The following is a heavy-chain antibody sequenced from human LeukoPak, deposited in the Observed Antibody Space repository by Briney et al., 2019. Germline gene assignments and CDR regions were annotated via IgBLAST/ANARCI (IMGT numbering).Heavy chain of an antibody. J-gene: IGHJ3*02. CDR3: ARVATVTRDAFDI. Sequence: GGSLRLSCAASGFTFSSYGMHWVRQAPGKGLEWVAVIWYDGSNKYYADSVKGRFTISRDNSKNTLYLQMNSLRAEDTAVYYCARVATVTRDAFDIWGQGTMVTVSS. V-gene: IGHV3-33*01. CDR2: IWYDGSNK. CDR1: GFTFSSYG. D-gene: IGHD4-17*01.